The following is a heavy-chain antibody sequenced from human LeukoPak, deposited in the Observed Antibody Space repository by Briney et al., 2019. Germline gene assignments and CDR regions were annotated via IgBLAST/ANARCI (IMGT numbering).Heavy chain of an antibody. J-gene: IGHJ4*02. V-gene: IGHV3-15*01. CDR3: TTATGSGSYYMGFDY. CDR1: GFTFNNAW. CDR2: IKSKTGGETT. D-gene: IGHD3-10*01. Sequence: GGSLRLSCAASGFTFNNAWMSCVRQAPGKWLEWVGRIKSKTGGETTDYAAPVKGRFAISRDDSKNTLYLQMNSLKTEDTAVYYCTTATGSGSYYMGFDYWGQGTLVTVSS.